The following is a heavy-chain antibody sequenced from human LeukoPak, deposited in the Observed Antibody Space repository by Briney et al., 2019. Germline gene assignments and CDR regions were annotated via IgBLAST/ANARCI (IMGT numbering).Heavy chain of an antibody. CDR3: ARDLPTSSPRAENY. CDR1: GGTLNRYT. Sequence: ASDNVSRKASGGTLNRYTMSCGRQAPGPECEGRGRMIAILGLAKYAEKLEGRVTITADKSTSTAYMALSSLRSEHRAVHYCARDLPTSSPRAENYWGQGTLVTVSS. D-gene: IGHD6-6*01. CDR2: MIAILGLA. V-gene: IGHV1-69*04. J-gene: IGHJ4*02.